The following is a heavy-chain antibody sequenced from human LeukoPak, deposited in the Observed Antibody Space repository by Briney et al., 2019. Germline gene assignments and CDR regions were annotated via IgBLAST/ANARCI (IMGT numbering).Heavy chain of an antibody. V-gene: IGHV3-23*01. CDR2: ISPSGGIT. Sequence: PGGSLRLSCAASGFTFSSHGMNWVRQAPGKGLEWVSGISPSGGITYYTDSVKGRFTISGDNSKNTQSLQMNSLRAEDTAVYYCARDCYKCYYYYYMDVWGKGTTVTIS. CDR3: ARDCYKCYYYYYMDV. CDR1: GFTFSSHG. D-gene: IGHD5-24*01. J-gene: IGHJ6*03.